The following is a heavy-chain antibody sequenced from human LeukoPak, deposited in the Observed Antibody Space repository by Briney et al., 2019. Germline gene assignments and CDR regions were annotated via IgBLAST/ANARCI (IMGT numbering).Heavy chain of an antibody. CDR3: ARDLSGVTGYTYGRGIDY. CDR2: IKKDGSEK. CDR1: GFTFSRYW. V-gene: IGHV3-7*01. D-gene: IGHD5-18*01. Sequence: GGSLRLSCAACGFTFSRYWMSCVRQAPGKGLEGVANIKKDGSEKYYVDSVKGRFTISRDNAKTSLYLQMNSLRAEDTAVYYCARDLSGVTGYTYGRGIDYWGQGTLVTVSS. J-gene: IGHJ4*02.